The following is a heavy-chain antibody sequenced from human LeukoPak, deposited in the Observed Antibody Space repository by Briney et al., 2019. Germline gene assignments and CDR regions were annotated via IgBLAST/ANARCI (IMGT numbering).Heavy chain of an antibody. D-gene: IGHD2-2*01. V-gene: IGHV3-11*01. Sequence: GGSLRLSCAASGFTFRDHYMSWIRQAPGKGLEWISYISSSGNTIYYADSVKGRFTISRDNAKISLYLQMNSLKAEDTAVYYCASWTTSWFRFFDYWGQGTLVTVSS. CDR2: ISSSGNTI. CDR3: ASWTTSWFRFFDY. CDR1: GFTFRDHY. J-gene: IGHJ4*02.